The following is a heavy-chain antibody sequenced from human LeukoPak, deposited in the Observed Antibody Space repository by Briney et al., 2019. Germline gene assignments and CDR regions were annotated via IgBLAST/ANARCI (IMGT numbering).Heavy chain of an antibody. D-gene: IGHD2-21*01. V-gene: IGHV1-2*02. Sequence: GASVKVSCKASGYSFTAYYLHWVRQAPGQGLEWMGWINPNNGATNYAQNFQARVTMTRDTSISTAYMELARLRSDDTAVYYCARDLASCGGDCLNWYFDLWGRGTLVTVSS. CDR1: GYSFTAYY. J-gene: IGHJ2*01. CDR3: ARDLASCGGDCLNWYFDL. CDR2: INPNNGAT.